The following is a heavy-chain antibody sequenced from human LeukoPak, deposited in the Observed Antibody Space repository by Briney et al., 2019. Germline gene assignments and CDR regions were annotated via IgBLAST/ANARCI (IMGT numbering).Heavy chain of an antibody. CDR2: IYTSGST. CDR3: ARGLGNYDFWSGSPGSWFDP. CDR1: GGSISSYY. D-gene: IGHD3-3*01. V-gene: IGHV4-4*07. J-gene: IGHJ5*02. Sequence: SETLSLTCTVSGGSISSYYWSWIRQPAGKGLEWIGRIYTSGSTNYNPSLKSRVTMSVDTSKNQFSLKLSSVTAANTAVYYCARGLGNYDFWSGSPGSWFDPWGQGTLVTVSS.